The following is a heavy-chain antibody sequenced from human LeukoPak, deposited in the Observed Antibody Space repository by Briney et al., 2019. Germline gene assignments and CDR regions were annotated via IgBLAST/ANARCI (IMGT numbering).Heavy chain of an antibody. CDR2: ISSSGSTI. CDR3: ARDDGYCTNGVCYSAFDY. D-gene: IGHD2-8*01. J-gene: IGHJ4*02. Sequence: GGSLRLSCAASGFTFSSYSMNWVRQAPGKGLEWVSSISSSGSTIYYADSVKGRFTISRDNAKNSLYLQMNSLRAEDTAVYYCARDDGYCTNGVCYSAFDYWGQGTLVTVSS. CDR1: GFTFSSYS. V-gene: IGHV3-21*04.